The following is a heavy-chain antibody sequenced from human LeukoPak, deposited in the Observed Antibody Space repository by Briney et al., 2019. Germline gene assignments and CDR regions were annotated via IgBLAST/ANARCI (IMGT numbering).Heavy chain of an antibody. Sequence: GGSLRLSCAASGFTLSSYAMSWVRQAPGKGLEWVSATSSSDAGTYYAESVRGRFTISRDNAQNSLYLQMNSLKTEDTAVYYCITGANWGQGTLVTVSS. J-gene: IGHJ4*02. D-gene: IGHD3-10*01. CDR1: GFTLSSYA. V-gene: IGHV3-23*01. CDR2: TSSSDAGT. CDR3: ITGAN.